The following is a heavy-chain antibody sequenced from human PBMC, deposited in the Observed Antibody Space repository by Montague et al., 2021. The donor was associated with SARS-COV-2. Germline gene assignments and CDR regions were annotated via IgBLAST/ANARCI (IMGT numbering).Heavy chain of an antibody. J-gene: IGHJ6*04. CDR1: GFTFSDYY. CDR3: ASGAVSSSRTMDV. V-gene: IGHV3-11*03. CDR2: ISSSSSYT. Sequence: SLRLSCAASGFTFSDYYMSWIRQAPGKGLEWVSYISSSSSYTNYADSVKGRFTISRDNAKNSLYLQMNSLRAEDTAVYYCASGAVSSSRTMDVWGKGTTVTVSS. D-gene: IGHD6-13*01.